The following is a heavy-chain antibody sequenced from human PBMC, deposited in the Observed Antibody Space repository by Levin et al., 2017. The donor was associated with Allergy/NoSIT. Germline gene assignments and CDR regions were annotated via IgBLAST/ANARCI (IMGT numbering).Heavy chain of an antibody. CDR1: GGSVSSGIYY. Sequence: PSETLSLTCTVSGGSVSSGIYYWSWIRQPPGRGLEWIGYIYYSGSTNYNPSLKSRVTISMDTSKNQFSLELSSVTTADTAVYYCARRQVPWRLFDYWGQGTLVTVSS. J-gene: IGHJ4*02. CDR2: IYYSGST. CDR3: ARRQVPWRLFDY. V-gene: IGHV4-61*01. D-gene: IGHD6-25*01.